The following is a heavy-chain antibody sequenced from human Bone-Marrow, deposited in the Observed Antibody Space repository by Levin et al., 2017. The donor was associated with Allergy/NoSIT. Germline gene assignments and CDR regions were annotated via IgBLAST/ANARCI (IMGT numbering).Heavy chain of an antibody. J-gene: IGHJ4*02. Sequence: LSLTCAASGFTVSSTYMSWVRQAPGKGPEWVSVIYSGGSTYYADSVKGRFTISRDNSKNTLYLQMNSLRAEDTAVYYCARGWFGELLSHWGQGTLATVSS. D-gene: IGHD3-10*01. CDR2: IYSGGST. CDR3: ARGWFGELLSH. CDR1: GFTVSSTY. V-gene: IGHV3-53*01.